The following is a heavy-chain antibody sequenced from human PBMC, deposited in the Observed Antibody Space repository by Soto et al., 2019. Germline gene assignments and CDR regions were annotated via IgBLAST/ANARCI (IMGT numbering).Heavy chain of an antibody. Sequence: QVQLVESGGGVVQPGRSLRLSCAASGFTFSSYGMHWVRQAPGKGLEWVAVIWFDGSKKYYADSMKGRFTISRDNSKNTLFLQMNSLRAQDTAVFYCARPTYSTTWDGVYFDYWGQGTLVTVSS. CDR1: GFTFSSYG. J-gene: IGHJ4*02. V-gene: IGHV3-33*01. D-gene: IGHD6-13*01. CDR2: IWFDGSKK. CDR3: ARPTYSTTWDGVYFDY.